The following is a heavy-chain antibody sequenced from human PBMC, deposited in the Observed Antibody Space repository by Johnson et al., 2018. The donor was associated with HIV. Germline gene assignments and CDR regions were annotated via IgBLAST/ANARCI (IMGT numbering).Heavy chain of an antibody. Sequence: VQLVESGGGLVKPGGSLRLSCTASGFTFSNAWMSWVRQAPGKGLEWVGRIKSKTDGGTTDYAAPVKGRFTISRDDSKNTLYLQMNSLRAEDTAVYYCAKDQGDYSNHGAAFDIWGQGTMVTVSS. CDR1: GFTFSNAW. CDR2: IKSKTDGGTT. CDR3: AKDQGDYSNHGAAFDI. D-gene: IGHD4-11*01. J-gene: IGHJ3*02. V-gene: IGHV3-15*01.